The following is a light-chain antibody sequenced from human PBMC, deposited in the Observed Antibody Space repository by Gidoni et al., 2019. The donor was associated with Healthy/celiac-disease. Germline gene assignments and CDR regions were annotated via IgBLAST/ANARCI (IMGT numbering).Light chain of an antibody. J-gene: IGKJ2*01. CDR1: QSISSW. CDR3: QQYNSYSQT. CDR2: KAS. Sequence: DIQMTKSPSTLSASVGDRVTITCRARQSISSWLAWYQQNPVKAPKLLIYKASSLESGVPSRFCGSGSGTEFTLTISTLHPDDFATYYCQQYNSYSQTFGQGTKLEIK. V-gene: IGKV1-5*03.